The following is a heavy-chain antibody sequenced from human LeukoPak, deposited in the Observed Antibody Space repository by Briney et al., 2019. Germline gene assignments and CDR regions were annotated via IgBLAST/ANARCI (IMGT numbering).Heavy chain of an antibody. J-gene: IGHJ6*03. CDR1: GGSISSYY. CDR2: IYYSGST. CDR3: ARTHDFWSGYYYMDV. Sequence: SETLSLTCTVSGGSISSYYWSWIRQPPGKGPGWIGYIYYSGSTNYNPPLKSRVTISVDTSKNQFSLKLSSVTAADTAVYYCARTHDFWSGYYYMDVWGKGTTVTVSS. V-gene: IGHV4-59*01. D-gene: IGHD3-3*01.